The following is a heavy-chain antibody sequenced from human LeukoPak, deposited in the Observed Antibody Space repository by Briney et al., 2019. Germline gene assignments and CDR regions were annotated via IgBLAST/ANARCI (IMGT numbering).Heavy chain of an antibody. Sequence: SETLSLTCTVSGGSISGYFWGWLRQPPGEGLEFIGYIYYTGAASYKPSLSSRVTMSVDTSKNQFSLKLTSVTAADTAIYYCAKFATVTTPNWIDPWGQGMLVTVSS. CDR3: AKFATVTTPNWIDP. V-gene: IGHV4-59*03. J-gene: IGHJ5*02. CDR2: IYYTGAA. CDR1: GGSISGYF. D-gene: IGHD4-17*01.